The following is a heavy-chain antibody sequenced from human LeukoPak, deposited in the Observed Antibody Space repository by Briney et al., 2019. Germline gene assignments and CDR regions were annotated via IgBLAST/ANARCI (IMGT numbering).Heavy chain of an antibody. CDR1: GDSVSSISVA. CDR2: TYYRSKWYY. CDR3: SLARSEYHYGMDV. V-gene: IGHV6-1*01. Sequence: SQTLSLTCAISGDSVSSISVAWNWLRQSPSRGLEWLGRTYYRSKWYYEYAVSVKGRINISPDTFKNQFSLQLTSVTPEDTAVYYCSLARSEYHYGMDVWGQGTTVTVSS. J-gene: IGHJ6*02.